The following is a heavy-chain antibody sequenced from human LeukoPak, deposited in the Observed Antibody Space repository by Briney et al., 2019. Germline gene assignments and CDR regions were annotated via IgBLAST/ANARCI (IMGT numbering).Heavy chain of an antibody. CDR1: GYTFTSYY. CDR3: GRDRGGSGYPLGDY. CDR2: ISPSGDST. D-gene: IGHD3-22*01. J-gene: IGHJ4*02. V-gene: IGHV1-46*01. Sequence: ASVKVSCKASGYTFTSYYIHWVRQAPGQGLEWMGIISPSGDSTTYAQKFQGRVTMTRDTSTSTVYMELSSLRSEDRAVYYWGRDRGGSGYPLGDYWGQGTRVTVSS.